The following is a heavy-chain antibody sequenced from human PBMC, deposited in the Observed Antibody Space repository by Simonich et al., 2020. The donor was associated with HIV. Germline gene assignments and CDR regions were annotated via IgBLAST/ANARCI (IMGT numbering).Heavy chain of an antibody. V-gene: IGHV4-39*01. CDR2: IYYSGPT. D-gene: IGHD3-10*01. CDR3: ARRGSVSSGSPRYFDS. Sequence: QVQLQQWGAGLLKPSETLSLTCSVSGGSISSSNYYWGWIRQPPGKGLEWIGSIYYSGPTYSNPSLKIRVSISVDTAKNQFSRKLTSVTAADTAVYYCARRGSVSSGSPRYFDSWGHGTLVAVSS. J-gene: IGHJ4*01. CDR1: GGSISSSNYY.